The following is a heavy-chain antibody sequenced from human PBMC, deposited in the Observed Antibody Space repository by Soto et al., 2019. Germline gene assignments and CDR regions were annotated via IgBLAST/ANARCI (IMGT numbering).Heavy chain of an antibody. J-gene: IGHJ4*02. V-gene: IGHV3-21*01. D-gene: IGHD3-9*01. CDR3: ARYYDILTGPNAADY. CDR1: GFTFSSYS. CDR2: ISSSSSYI. Sequence: GGSLRLSCAASGFTFSSYSVNWVRQAPGKGLEWVSSISSSSSYIYYADSVKGRFTISRDNAKNSLYLQMNSLRAEDTAVYYCARYYDILTGPNAADYWGQGTLVTVSS.